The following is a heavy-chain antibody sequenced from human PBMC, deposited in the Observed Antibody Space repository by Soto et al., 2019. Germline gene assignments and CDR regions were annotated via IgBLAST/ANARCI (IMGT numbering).Heavy chain of an antibody. Sequence: QITLKESGPTLVTPTQTLTLTCTFSGFSLTSGVVGVGWIRQPPGEALEWLALIYWNDEQYYNPSLRNKLTNTRDTSKNQVVLTMTNMDPVDTATYYCAHRLPGPSGYDVWGQGTTVTVSS. CDR3: AHRLPGPSGYDV. V-gene: IGHV2-5*01. D-gene: IGHD6-13*01. CDR2: IYWNDEQ. CDR1: GFSLTSGVVG. J-gene: IGHJ6*02.